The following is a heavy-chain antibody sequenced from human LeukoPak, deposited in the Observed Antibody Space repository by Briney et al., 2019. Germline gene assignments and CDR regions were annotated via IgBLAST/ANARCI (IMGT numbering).Heavy chain of an antibody. V-gene: IGHV4-59*01. Sequence: SETLSLTCTVSGGSISSYYWSWIRQPPGKGLEWIGYIYYSGSTNHNPSLKSRVTISVDTSKNQFSLKLSSVTAADTAVYYCARGLYSSSSRWFDPWGQGTLVTVSS. CDR3: ARGLYSSSSRWFDP. CDR1: GGSISSYY. D-gene: IGHD6-6*01. J-gene: IGHJ5*02. CDR2: IYYSGST.